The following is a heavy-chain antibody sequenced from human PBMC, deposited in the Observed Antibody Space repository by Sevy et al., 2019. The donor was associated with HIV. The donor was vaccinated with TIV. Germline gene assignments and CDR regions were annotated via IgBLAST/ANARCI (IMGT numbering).Heavy chain of an antibody. CDR3: AGVGVSYCTDDCYHRFDY. V-gene: IGHV3-30*09. Sequence: GGSLRLSCAASGFTFSSYALLWVRQAPGKGLEWVSLISYDGSKKYYSDSVKGRFAISRDESKTTLFLQMNSLRNEDTAIYYCAGVGVSYCTDDCYHRFDYWGRGTLVTVSS. D-gene: IGHD2-21*02. CDR2: ISYDGSKK. J-gene: IGHJ4*02. CDR1: GFTFSSYA.